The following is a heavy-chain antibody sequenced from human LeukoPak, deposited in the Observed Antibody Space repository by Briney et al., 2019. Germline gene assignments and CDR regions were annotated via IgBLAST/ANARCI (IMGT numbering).Heavy chain of an antibody. Sequence: PSETLSLTCTVSGGSISSSSYYWGWIRQPPGKGLEWIGSIYYSGSTYYNPSLKSRVTMSVDTSKNQFSLKLSSVTAADTAVYYCARDLSSGWYVEPNWFDPWGQGTLVTVSS. V-gene: IGHV4-39*07. D-gene: IGHD6-19*01. CDR1: GGSISSSSYY. J-gene: IGHJ5*02. CDR3: ARDLSSGWYVEPNWFDP. CDR2: IYYSGST.